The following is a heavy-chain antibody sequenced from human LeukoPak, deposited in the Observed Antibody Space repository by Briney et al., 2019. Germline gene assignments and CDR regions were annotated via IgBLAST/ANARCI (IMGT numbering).Heavy chain of an antibody. Sequence: SXISSSGSTIYYADSVKGRFTISRDNSKNTLYLQMNSLRAEDTAVYYCARDWDHRRGSPPFDYWGQGTLVTVSS. CDR2: ISSSGSTI. J-gene: IGHJ4*02. V-gene: IGHV3-48*01. CDR3: ARDWDHRRGSPPFDY. D-gene: IGHD1-26*01.